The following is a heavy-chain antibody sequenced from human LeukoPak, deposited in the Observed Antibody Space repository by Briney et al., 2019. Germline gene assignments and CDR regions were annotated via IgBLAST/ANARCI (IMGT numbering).Heavy chain of an antibody. D-gene: IGHD6-19*01. V-gene: IGHV3-74*01. J-gene: IGHJ4*02. Sequence: GGSLRLSCAASGFTFDEYAMHWVRQAPGKGLEWVSRIKSDGSSTSYADSVKGRFTISRDNAKNTLYLQMNSLRAEDTAVYYCARRSAVAGTLDYWGQGTPVTVSS. CDR2: IKSDGSST. CDR1: GFTFDEYA. CDR3: ARRSAVAGTLDY.